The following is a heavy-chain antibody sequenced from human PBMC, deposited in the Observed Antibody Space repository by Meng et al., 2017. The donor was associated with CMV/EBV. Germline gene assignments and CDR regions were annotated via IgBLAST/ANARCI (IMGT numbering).Heavy chain of an antibody. D-gene: IGHD3-3*01. Sequence: GGSLRLSCAASGFTFSSCSMNWVRQAPGKGLEWVSSISSSSSYIYYADSVKGRFTISRDNAKNSLYLQMNSLRAEDTAVYYCASWGYDFWSGYPTSEYWGQGTLVTVSS. V-gene: IGHV3-21*01. CDR2: ISSSSSYI. CDR3: ASWGYDFWSGYPTSEY. CDR1: GFTFSSCS. J-gene: IGHJ4*02.